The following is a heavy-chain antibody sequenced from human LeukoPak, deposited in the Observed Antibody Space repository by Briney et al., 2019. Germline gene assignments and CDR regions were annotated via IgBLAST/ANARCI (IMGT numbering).Heavy chain of an antibody. V-gene: IGHV3-53*01. Sequence: EPGGSLRLSCAASGFAVSSNYMSWVRQAPGKGLECVSVVYSGDNTYYAASVRGRFTISRDNSKNTLYLRMNSLRPEDTAVYFCARDAANSIAARYDYWGQGSLVTVSS. D-gene: IGHD6-6*01. CDR2: VYSGDNT. J-gene: IGHJ4*02. CDR1: GFAVSSNY. CDR3: ARDAANSIAARYDY.